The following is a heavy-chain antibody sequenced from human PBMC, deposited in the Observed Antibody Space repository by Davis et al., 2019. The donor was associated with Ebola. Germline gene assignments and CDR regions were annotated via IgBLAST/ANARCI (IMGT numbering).Heavy chain of an antibody. CDR3: ASSSHSLRFLEWLTDDAFDI. V-gene: IGHV4-59*01. D-gene: IGHD3-3*01. CDR2: IYYSGST. Sequence: PSETLSLTCTVSGGSISSYYWSWIRQPPGKGLEWIGYIYYSGSTNYNPSLKSRVTISVDTSKNQFSLKLSSVTAADTAVYYCASSSHSLRFLEWLTDDAFDIWGQGTMVTVSS. CDR1: GGSISSYY. J-gene: IGHJ3*02.